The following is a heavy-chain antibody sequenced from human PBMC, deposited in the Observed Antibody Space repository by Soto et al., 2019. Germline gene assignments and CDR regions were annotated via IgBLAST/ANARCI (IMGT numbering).Heavy chain of an antibody. Sequence: QVQLVQSGAEVKKPGSSVKVSCKASGDTFTTSSLNWVRQAPGQGLEWMGGIIPVVGTTKYAQKYQDRVTITGDKSTNTAYMELSSLRSDDTAVYYCARGLLYATTYFDYWGQGTPVTVSS. CDR2: IIPVVGTT. J-gene: IGHJ4*02. CDR3: ARGLLYATTYFDY. D-gene: IGHD2-8*01. V-gene: IGHV1-69*06. CDR1: GDTFTTSS.